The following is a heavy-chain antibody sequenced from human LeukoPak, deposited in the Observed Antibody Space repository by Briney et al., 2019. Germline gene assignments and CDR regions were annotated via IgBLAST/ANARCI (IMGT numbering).Heavy chain of an antibody. Sequence: PSETLSLTCAVSGGSISSNNWWSWVRQPPGKGLEWIGEIYHSGSTNYNPSLKSRVTISVDKSKNQFSLKLSSVTAADTAVYYCASEGYDFWSGTPTGWFDPWGQGTLVTVSS. CDR3: ASEGYDFWSGTPTGWFDP. D-gene: IGHD3-3*01. CDR1: GGSISSNNW. V-gene: IGHV4-4*02. CDR2: IYHSGST. J-gene: IGHJ5*02.